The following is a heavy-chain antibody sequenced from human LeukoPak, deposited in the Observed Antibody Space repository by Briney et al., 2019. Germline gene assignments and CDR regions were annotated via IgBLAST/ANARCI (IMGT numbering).Heavy chain of an antibody. D-gene: IGHD3-3*01. V-gene: IGHV3-7*01. CDR2: IKQDGSEK. Sequence: PGGSLRLSCAASGFAFSSYWMSWVRQAPGKGLEWVANIKQDGSEKYYVDSVKGRFTISRDNAKSSLYLQMNSLRAEDTAVYYCARVDYDFWSGYLLYYYMDVWGKGTTVTVSS. CDR1: GFAFSSYW. J-gene: IGHJ6*03. CDR3: ARVDYDFWSGYLLYYYMDV.